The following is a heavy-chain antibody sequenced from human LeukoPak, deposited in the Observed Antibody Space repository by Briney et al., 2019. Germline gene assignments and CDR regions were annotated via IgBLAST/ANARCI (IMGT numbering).Heavy chain of an antibody. J-gene: IGHJ6*03. CDR1: GFIFSSYS. Sequence: GGSLRLSCAASGFIFSSYSMNWVRQAPGKGLGWLSYISSSSTTIYYADSVKGRFTISRDNAKNSLYLQMNSLKAEDTAVYYCARNRFPITGTTNNYYYMDVWGKGTTVTVSS. CDR2: ISSSSTTI. CDR3: ARNRFPITGTTNNYYYMDV. V-gene: IGHV3-48*04. D-gene: IGHD1-7*01.